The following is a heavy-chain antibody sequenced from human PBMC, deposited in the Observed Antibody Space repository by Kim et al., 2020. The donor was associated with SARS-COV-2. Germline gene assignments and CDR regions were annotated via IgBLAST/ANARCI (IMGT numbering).Heavy chain of an antibody. J-gene: IGHJ4*02. Sequence: GGSLRLSCAASGFTFSSYSMNWVRQAPGKGLEWVSSISSSSSYIYYADSVKGRFTISRDNAKNSLYLQMNSLRAEDTAVYYCARDEGYSSGWSDYLGWGQGTLVTVSS. D-gene: IGHD6-19*01. V-gene: IGHV3-21*01. CDR1: GFTFSSYS. CDR2: ISSSSSYI. CDR3: ARDEGYSSGWSDYLG.